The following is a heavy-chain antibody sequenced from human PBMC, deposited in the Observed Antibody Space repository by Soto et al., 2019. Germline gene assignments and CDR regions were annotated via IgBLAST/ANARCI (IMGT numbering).Heavy chain of an antibody. J-gene: IGHJ6*01. Sequence: SETLSLPCTVSGGSISSYYWSWIRQPPGKGLEWIGYIYYSGSTNYNPSLKSRVTISVDTSKNQFSLKLSSVTAADTTVNYCAGLGGRNSYYYCGKDVCGRGTTSVVSS. CDR2: IYYSGST. CDR1: GGSISSYY. V-gene: IGHV4-59*01. D-gene: IGHD5-12*01. CDR3: AGLGGRNSYYYCGKDV.